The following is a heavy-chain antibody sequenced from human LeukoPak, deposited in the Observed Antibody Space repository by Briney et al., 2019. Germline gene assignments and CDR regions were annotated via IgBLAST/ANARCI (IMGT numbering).Heavy chain of an antibody. J-gene: IGHJ5*02. D-gene: IGHD3-10*01. CDR2: INHSGST. CDR3: ARGPITMVRGVIRKFDP. CDR1: GGSFSGYY. Sequence: PSETLSLTCAVYGGSFSGYYWSWIRQPPGKGLEWIGEINHSGSTNYNPSPKSRVTISVDTSKNQFSLKLSSVTAADTAVYYCARGPITMVRGVIRKFDPWGQGTLVTVSS. V-gene: IGHV4-34*01.